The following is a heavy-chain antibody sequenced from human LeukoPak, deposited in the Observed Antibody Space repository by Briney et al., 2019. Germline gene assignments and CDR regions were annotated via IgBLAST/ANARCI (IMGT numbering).Heavy chain of an antibody. J-gene: IGHJ6*03. Sequence: GGSLRLSCAASGFTFTEYSITWVRQAPGKGLEWVSFISDISDRSSTIHYADSVKGRFTISRDNAERSVYLQMNSLRADDTAVYYCARVRGPTLKTCYMDVWGTGTTVTVSS. CDR2: ISDRSSTI. V-gene: IGHV3-48*04. CDR3: ARVRGPTLKTCYMDV. D-gene: IGHD3-10*01. CDR1: GFTFTEYS.